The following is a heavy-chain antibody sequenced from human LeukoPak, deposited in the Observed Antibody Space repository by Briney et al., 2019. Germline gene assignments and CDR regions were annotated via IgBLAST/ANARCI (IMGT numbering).Heavy chain of an antibody. V-gene: IGHV3-11*04. Sequence: GGSLRLSCAASGFTFSDYYMSWIRQAPGKGLQWLAYSSTSGSITYYADSVKGRFTISRDNAKNSVYLQMNSLRAEDTAVYYCARGGLSYYGSGSARYYFDYWGQGTLVTVSS. CDR1: GFTFSDYY. CDR3: ARGGLSYYGSGSARYYFDY. D-gene: IGHD3-10*01. J-gene: IGHJ4*02. CDR2: SSTSGSIT.